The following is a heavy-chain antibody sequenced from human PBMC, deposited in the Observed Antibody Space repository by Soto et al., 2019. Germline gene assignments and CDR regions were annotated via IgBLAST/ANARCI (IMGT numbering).Heavy chain of an antibody. D-gene: IGHD3-10*01. CDR3: ARMVYSGSGSYYNGPHFDY. V-gene: IGHV3-21*01. J-gene: IGHJ4*02. Sequence: GGSLRLSCAASGFTFSSYSMNWVRQAPGKGLEWVSSISSSSSYIYYADSVKGRFTISRDNAKNSLYLQMNSLRAEGTAVYYCARMVYSGSGSYYNGPHFDYWGQGTLVTVSS. CDR1: GFTFSSYS. CDR2: ISSSSSYI.